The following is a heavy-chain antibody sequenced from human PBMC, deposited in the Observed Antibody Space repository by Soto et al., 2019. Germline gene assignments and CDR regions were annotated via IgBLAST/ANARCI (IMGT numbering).Heavy chain of an antibody. Sequence: SETLSLTCTVSGGSISGYYWSWIRQPPGKGLEWIGYIHYGGSTNYNPSLKSRVTISVDTSKNQFSLKLSSVTAADTAVYYCARGGDVLMVYALWGQGTLVTVSS. CDR1: GGSISGYY. V-gene: IGHV4-59*01. CDR2: IHYGGST. CDR3: ARGGDVLMVYAL. D-gene: IGHD2-8*01. J-gene: IGHJ4*02.